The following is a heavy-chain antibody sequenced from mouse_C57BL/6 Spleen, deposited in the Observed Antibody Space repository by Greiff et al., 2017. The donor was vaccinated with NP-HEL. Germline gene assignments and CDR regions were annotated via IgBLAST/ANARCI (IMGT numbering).Heavy chain of an antibody. V-gene: IGHV3-6*01. J-gene: IGHJ3*01. CDR2: ISYDGSN. D-gene: IGHD2-2*01. CDR1: GYSITSGYY. CDR3: AREDYGYDGFAY. Sequence: DVKLQESGPGLVKPSQSLSLTCSVTGYSITSGYYWNWIRQFPGNKLEWMGYISYDGSNNYNPSLKNRISITRDTSKNQFFLTLNSVTTEDTATYYCAREDYGYDGFAYWGQGTLVTVSA.